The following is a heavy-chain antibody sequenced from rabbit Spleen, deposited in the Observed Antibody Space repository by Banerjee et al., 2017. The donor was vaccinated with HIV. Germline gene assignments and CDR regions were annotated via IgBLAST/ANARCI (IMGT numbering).Heavy chain of an antibody. CDR2: IGAGSSGAT. Sequence: QSLEESGGGLVQPEGSLTLTCKASGFSFSSGYYMCWVRQAPGKGLEWIACIGAGSSGATYYASWAKGRFTISKTSSTTVTLQMTSLTAADTATYFCARDLAGVIGWNFNLWGPGTLVTVS. V-gene: IGHV1S40*01. D-gene: IGHD4-1*01. CDR3: ARDLAGVIGWNFNL. J-gene: IGHJ4*01. CDR1: GFSFSSGYY.